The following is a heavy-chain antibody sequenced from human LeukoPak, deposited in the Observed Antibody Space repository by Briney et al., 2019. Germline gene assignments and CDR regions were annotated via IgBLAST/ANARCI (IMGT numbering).Heavy chain of an antibody. V-gene: IGHV3-21*01. CDR2: ISSSSSYI. D-gene: IGHD3-22*01. J-gene: IGHJ4*02. CDR1: GFTFSSYS. Sequence: GGSLRLSCAACGFTFSSYSMNWVRQAPGKGLEWVSSISSSSSYIYYADSVKGRFTISRDNAKNSLYLQMNSLRAEDTAVYYCASGARVVVIPFDYWGQGTLVTVSS. CDR3: ASGARVVVIPFDY.